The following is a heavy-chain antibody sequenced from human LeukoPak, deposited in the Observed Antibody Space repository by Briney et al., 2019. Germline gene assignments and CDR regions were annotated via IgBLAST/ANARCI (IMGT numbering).Heavy chain of an antibody. CDR1: GFTFSSYW. Sequence: PGGSLRLSCAASGFTFSSYWVHWVRQAPGKGLVWVSRISTDGSSTNSADPVKGRLTISRDNAKNTLYLQMNSLRAEDTAVYYCVREYSSSSGRAFDIWGQGTMVTVSP. CDR2: ISTDGSST. D-gene: IGHD6-6*01. CDR3: VREYSSSSGRAFDI. J-gene: IGHJ3*02. V-gene: IGHV3-74*01.